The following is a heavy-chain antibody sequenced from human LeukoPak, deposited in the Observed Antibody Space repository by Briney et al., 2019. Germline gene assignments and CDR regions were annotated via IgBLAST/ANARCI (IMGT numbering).Heavy chain of an antibody. V-gene: IGHV4-34*01. CDR2: INHSGST. J-gene: IGHJ4*02. Sequence: SETLSLTCAVYGGSFSGYYWTWIRRPPGKGLEWIGEINHSGSTTYNPSLKSRVTISVDTSKNQFSLNLSSVTAADTAVYYCARGRRIAARPGSLDYWGQGTLVTVSS. D-gene: IGHD6-6*01. CDR3: ARGRRIAARPGSLDY. CDR1: GGSFSGYY.